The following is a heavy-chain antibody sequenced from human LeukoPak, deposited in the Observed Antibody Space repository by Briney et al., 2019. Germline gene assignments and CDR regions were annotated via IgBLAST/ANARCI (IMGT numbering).Heavy chain of an antibody. CDR1: GYTFTGYY. V-gene: IGHV1-2*02. CDR3: ARFLLRGFDY. J-gene: IGHJ4*02. Sequence: ASVKVPCKASGYTFTGYYMHWVRQAPGQGLEWMGWINPNSGDKNYAQNFQGRVTVTRDTSISTAYMELSRLTSDDTAVYYCARFLLRGFDYWGQGTLVTVSS. CDR2: INPNSGDK. D-gene: IGHD3-16*01.